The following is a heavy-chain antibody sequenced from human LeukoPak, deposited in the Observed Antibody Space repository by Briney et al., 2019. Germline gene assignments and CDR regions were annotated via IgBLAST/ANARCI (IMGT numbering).Heavy chain of an antibody. CDR2: IYYSGST. V-gene: IGHV4-59*01. CDR3: ARVGETIAVALEYYFDY. D-gene: IGHD6-19*01. CDR1: GGSISSYY. Sequence: SETLSLTCTVSGGSISSYYWSWIRQPPGKGLEWLGYIYYSGSTNYNPSLKSRVTISVDTSKNQFSLKLSSVTAADTAVYYCARVGETIAVALEYYFDYWGQGTLVTVSS. J-gene: IGHJ4*02.